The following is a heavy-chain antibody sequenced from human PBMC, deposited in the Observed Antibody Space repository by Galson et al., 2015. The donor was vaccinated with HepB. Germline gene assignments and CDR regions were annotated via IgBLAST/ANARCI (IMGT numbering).Heavy chain of an antibody. J-gene: IGHJ3*02. D-gene: IGHD2-2*01. V-gene: IGHV4-39*01. Sequence: ETLSLTCTVSHVSVSSSSYYWGWIRQPPGKGLEWIGSIYYSGNTYYNPSLTSRVSISVDPAKNQFSLKPSSVTAADTAVYYCARHRSLGYCTSTSCYRLDAFDIWGQGTMVTVSS. CDR2: IYYSGNT. CDR3: ARHRSLGYCTSTSCYRLDAFDI. CDR1: HVSVSSSSYY.